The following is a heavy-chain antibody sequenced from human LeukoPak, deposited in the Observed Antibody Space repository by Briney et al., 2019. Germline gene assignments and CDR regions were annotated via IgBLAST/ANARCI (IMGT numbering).Heavy chain of an antibody. D-gene: IGHD3-10*02. J-gene: IGHJ3*02. V-gene: IGHV3-48*04. Sequence: GGSLRLSCAASGFTFSSYSMNWVRQAPGKGLEWVSYISSSSSTIYYADSVKGRFTISRDNAKNSLYLQMNSLRAEDTAVYYCARLGAYYGRHAFDIWGQGTMVAVSS. CDR3: ARLGAYYGRHAFDI. CDR1: GFTFSSYS. CDR2: ISSSSSTI.